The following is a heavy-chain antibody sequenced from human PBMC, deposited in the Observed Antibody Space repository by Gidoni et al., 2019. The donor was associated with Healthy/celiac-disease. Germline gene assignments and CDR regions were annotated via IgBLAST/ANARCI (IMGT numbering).Heavy chain of an antibody. D-gene: IGHD4-17*01. Sequence: QVQLVESGGGVVQPGRSLRLSCAASGFTFSSYAMHWVRQAPGKGLEWVAVISYDGSNKYYADSVKGRFTISRDNSKNTLYLQMNSLRAEDTAVYYCARDFQGYGDGGVVDYWGQGTLVTVSS. CDR1: GFTFSSYA. CDR2: ISYDGSNK. V-gene: IGHV3-30-3*01. CDR3: ARDFQGYGDGGVVDY. J-gene: IGHJ4*02.